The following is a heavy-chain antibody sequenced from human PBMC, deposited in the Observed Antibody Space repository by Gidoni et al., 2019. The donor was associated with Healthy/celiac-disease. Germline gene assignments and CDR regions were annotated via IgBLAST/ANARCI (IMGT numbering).Heavy chain of an antibody. J-gene: IGHJ5*02. CDR2: IYSGGST. V-gene: IGHV3-66*01. CDR1: VFPVSSNY. D-gene: IGHD6-13*01. CDR3: ARDIAAAAGWFDP. Sequence: EVQLVESGGGLVQPGGSLRLPCAASVFPVSSNYMSWVRQAPGKGREWFSVIYSGGSTYYADYVKGGFTISRDNSKNTLYLQMNSLRAEDTAVYYCARDIAAAAGWFDPWGQGTLVTVAS.